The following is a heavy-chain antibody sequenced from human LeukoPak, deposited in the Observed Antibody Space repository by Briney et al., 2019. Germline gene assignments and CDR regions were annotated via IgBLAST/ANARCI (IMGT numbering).Heavy chain of an antibody. D-gene: IGHD5-18*01. J-gene: IGHJ4*02. CDR2: VSYSGST. V-gene: IGHV4-59*01. Sequence: SETLSLTCSVFGGSISSYYWSWVRQPPGKGLEWIGYVSYSGSTDYNPSLKSRVIISIDTSKTQFSLRLRSVTAADTAVYYCARENDRYGRIDYWGQGTQVTVSS. CDR3: ARENDRYGRIDY. CDR1: GGSISSYY.